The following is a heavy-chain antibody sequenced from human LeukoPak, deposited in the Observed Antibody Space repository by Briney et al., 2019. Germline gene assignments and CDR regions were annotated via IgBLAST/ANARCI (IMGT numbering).Heavy chain of an antibody. Sequence: GGSLRLSCAASGFTFSSYEMNWVRQAPGKGLEWASYISSSGSTIYYADSVKGRFTISRDNAKNSLYLQMNSLRVEDTGIYYCARDWEYNNSPDAYDIWGQGTLVTVSS. D-gene: IGHD6-13*01. V-gene: IGHV3-48*03. CDR1: GFTFSSYE. CDR2: ISSSGSTI. CDR3: ARDWEYNNSPDAYDI. J-gene: IGHJ3*02.